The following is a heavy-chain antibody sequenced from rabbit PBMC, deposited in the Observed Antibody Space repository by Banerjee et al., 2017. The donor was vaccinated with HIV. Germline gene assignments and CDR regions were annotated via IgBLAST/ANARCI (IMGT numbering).Heavy chain of an antibody. CDR2: IYAGGSGIT. Sequence: QSLEESGGGLVQPEGSLTLTCTASGFSFSSSYYMCWVRQAPGKGLEWIACIYAGGSGITSYASWAKGRFTISKTSSTTVTLQMTSLAAADTATYFCARKGHYSGNIWSLWGPGTLVTVS. J-gene: IGHJ4*01. CDR3: ARKGHYSGNIWSL. CDR1: GFSFSSSYY. V-gene: IGHV1S40*01. D-gene: IGHD1-1*01.